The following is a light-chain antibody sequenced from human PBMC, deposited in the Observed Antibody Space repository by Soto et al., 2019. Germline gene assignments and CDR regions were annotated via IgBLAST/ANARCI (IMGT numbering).Light chain of an antibody. CDR2: GAS. V-gene: IGKV3D-7*01. J-gene: IGKJ2*01. CDR3: LQHNSYPYT. Sequence: PGERVTLSCRASQSVSSSYLTWYQQKPGQAPRLLIYGASTRATSIPARFSGSGSGTDFTLTVSSLQPEDFATYYCLQHNSYPYTFGQGTKLEIK. CDR1: QSVSSSY.